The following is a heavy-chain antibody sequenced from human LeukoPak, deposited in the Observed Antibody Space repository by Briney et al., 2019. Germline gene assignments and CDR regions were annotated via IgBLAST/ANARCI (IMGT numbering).Heavy chain of an antibody. D-gene: IGHD6-13*01. CDR2: INPSGGST. Sequence: GASVKVSCKVSGYTLTELSMHWVRQAPGQGLEWMGIINPSGGSTSYAQKFQGRVTMTRDTSTSTVYMELSSLRSEDTAVYYCARDIRSPTLVAASQPWWYFDLWGRGTLVTVSS. CDR3: ARDIRSPTLVAASQPWWYFDL. J-gene: IGHJ2*01. CDR1: GYTLTELS. V-gene: IGHV1-46*01.